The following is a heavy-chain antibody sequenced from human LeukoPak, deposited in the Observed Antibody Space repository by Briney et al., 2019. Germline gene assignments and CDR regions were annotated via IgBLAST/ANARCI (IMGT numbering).Heavy chain of an antibody. CDR2: MNPNSGNT. V-gene: IGHV1-8*01. CDR1: GYTFTSYD. CDR3: ATLVVPAAGFDY. Sequence: ASVKVSCKASGYTFTSYDINWVRQATGQGPEWIGWMNPNSGNTGYAQKFQGRVTMTRNTSISTAYMELSSLRSEDTAVYYCATLVVPAAGFDYWGQGTLVTVSS. J-gene: IGHJ4*02. D-gene: IGHD2-2*01.